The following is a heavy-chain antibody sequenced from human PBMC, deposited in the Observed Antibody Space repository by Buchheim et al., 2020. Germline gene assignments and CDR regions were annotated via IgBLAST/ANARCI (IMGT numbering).Heavy chain of an antibody. CDR2: SYYSGST. CDR1: GGSISSYY. D-gene: IGHD2-15*01. J-gene: IGHJ2*01. V-gene: IGHV4-59*01. CDR3: ARDRGRCSGGSCYANWYFDL. Sequence: QVQLQESGPGLVKPSETLSLPCTVSGGSISSYYWSWIRQPPGKGLEWIGYSYYSGSTNYNPSLKSRVTISVDTSKNQFSLKLSSVTAADTAVYYCARDRGRCSGGSCYANWYFDLWGRGTL.